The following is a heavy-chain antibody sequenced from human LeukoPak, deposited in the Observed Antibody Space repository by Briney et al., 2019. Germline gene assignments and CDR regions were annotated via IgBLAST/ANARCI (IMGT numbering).Heavy chain of an antibody. V-gene: IGHV2-5*08. J-gene: IGHJ4*02. Sequence: TLSLTCAVSGASISSRFYSWNWIRQPPGKALEWLTVIYWDDDKRYSPSLKSRLTITKDTSKNQVVLTMTNMDPVDTATYYCAHRDTAMVTGYFDYWGQGTLVTVSS. D-gene: IGHD5-18*01. CDR2: IYWDDDK. CDR3: AHRDTAMVTGYFDY. CDR1: GASISSRFYS.